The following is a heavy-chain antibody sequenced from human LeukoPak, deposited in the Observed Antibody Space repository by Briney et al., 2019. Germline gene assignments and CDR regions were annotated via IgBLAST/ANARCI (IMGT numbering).Heavy chain of an antibody. CDR3: ARPYGDYGAAFDI. V-gene: IGHV3-7*01. D-gene: IGHD4-17*01. Sequence: GGSLGLSCAASGFTFSSYWMSWVRQAPGKGLEWVANIKQDGSEKYYVDSVKGRFTISRDNAKNSLYLQMNSLRAEDTAVYYCARPYGDYGAAFDIWGQGTMVTVSS. CDR1: GFTFSSYW. CDR2: IKQDGSEK. J-gene: IGHJ3*02.